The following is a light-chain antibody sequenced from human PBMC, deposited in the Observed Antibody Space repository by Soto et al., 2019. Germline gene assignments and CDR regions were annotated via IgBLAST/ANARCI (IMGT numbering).Light chain of an antibody. V-gene: IGLV1-44*01. CDR3: AAWDDSLNGVV. CDR2: SNN. CDR1: SSNIGGTNY. J-gene: IGLJ3*02. Sequence: QSVLTQPPSASGTPGQRVFISCSGSSSNIGGTNYAYWYQQLPGAAPKLLMHSNNLRPSGVPDRFSGSKSGTSASLAISGLQSEDEADYYCAAWDDSLNGVVFGVGTKLTVL.